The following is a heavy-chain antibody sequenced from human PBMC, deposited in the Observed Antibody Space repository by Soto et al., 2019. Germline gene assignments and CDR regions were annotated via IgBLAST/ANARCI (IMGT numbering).Heavy chain of an antibody. Sequence: PGGSLRLSCAASGFTFSSNAMTWVRQAPAKGLEWVSTVGVTGAATYYADSVKGRFTISRDNSENTLYLLMSSLRADDTAEYYCAKATGVDPYYHFGLDIWGQGTTVTVSS. CDR2: VGVTGAAT. D-gene: IGHD2-8*01. CDR3: AKATGVDPYYHFGLDI. J-gene: IGHJ6*02. CDR1: GFTFSSNA. V-gene: IGHV3-23*01.